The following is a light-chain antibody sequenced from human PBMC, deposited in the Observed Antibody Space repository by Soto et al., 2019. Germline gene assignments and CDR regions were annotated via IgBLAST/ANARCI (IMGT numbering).Light chain of an antibody. CDR1: QSLTNNY. CDR2: GAS. Sequence: EIVLTQSPGTLSLSPGERATLSCRASQSLTNNYCAWYQQKPGRALRLLIDGASTRATGIPDRFSGSGSGTDFTLTISRLEPEDVAVYYCQQYEAVVTFGQGTKVDIK. CDR3: QQYEAVVT. V-gene: IGKV3-20*01. J-gene: IGKJ1*01.